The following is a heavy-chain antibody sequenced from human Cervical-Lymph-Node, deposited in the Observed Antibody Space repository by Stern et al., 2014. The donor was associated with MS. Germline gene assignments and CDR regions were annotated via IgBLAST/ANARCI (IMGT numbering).Heavy chain of an antibody. Sequence: QVQLVESGGGVVQPGGSLRLSCVASGFTFRSYGMHWVRQAPDSVKGRFTISRDNSKNTLYLQMNSLRAEDTAVYYCARDFVEGLNPKDHFDYWGQGTLVTVSS. CDR1: GFTFRSYG. J-gene: IGHJ4*02. CDR3: ARDFVEGLNPKDHFDY. D-gene: IGHD1-14*01. V-gene: IGHV3-33*01.